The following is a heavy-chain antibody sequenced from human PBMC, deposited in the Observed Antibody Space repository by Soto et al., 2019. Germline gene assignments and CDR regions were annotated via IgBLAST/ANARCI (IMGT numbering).Heavy chain of an antibody. CDR2: MYYTGDT. D-gene: IGHD2-21*01. Sequence: SETLSLTCTVPGGSISGGGHYWGWIRQPPGKGLEWIGFMYYTGDTYYNPSLKSRLSISVDTSMNQFSLELTSVTAADTAVYYCASSDPYYFFDYWGLGTLVTVSS. CDR3: ASSDPYYFFDY. CDR1: GGSISGGGHY. V-gene: IGHV4-31*03. J-gene: IGHJ4*02.